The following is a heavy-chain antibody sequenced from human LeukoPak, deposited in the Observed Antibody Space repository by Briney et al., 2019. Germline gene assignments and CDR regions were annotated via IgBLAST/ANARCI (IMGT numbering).Heavy chain of an antibody. CDR1: GGSISTSSYY. CDR2: MYYSGST. Sequence: PSETLSLTCTVSGGSISTSSYYWGRIRQPPGKGLEWIGSMYYSGSTYYNPSLQSRVTISVDTSKNQFSLRLTSVTAADTAVYYCARQGGLWLRAPLDYWGQGTLVTVSS. J-gene: IGHJ4*02. CDR3: ARQGGLWLRAPLDY. D-gene: IGHD5-18*01. V-gene: IGHV4-39*01.